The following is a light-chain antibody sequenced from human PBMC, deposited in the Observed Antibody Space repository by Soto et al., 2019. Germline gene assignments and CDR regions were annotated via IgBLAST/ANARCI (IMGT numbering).Light chain of an antibody. CDR2: EVS. Sequence: QSALTQPASVSGSPGQSITISCTGTSSDVGGYNYVSWYQQHPGKAPKLMIYEVSNRPSGVSNRFSGSKSGNTASLTISGLQAEDVADYSCSSYTSSSTRVFGGGTKLTVL. CDR1: SSDVGGYNY. V-gene: IGLV2-14*01. J-gene: IGLJ3*02. CDR3: SSYTSSSTRV.